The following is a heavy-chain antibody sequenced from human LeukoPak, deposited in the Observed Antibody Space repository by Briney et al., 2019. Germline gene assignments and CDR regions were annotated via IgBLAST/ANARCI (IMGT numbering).Heavy chain of an antibody. J-gene: IGHJ4*02. CDR2: LYSGGNT. Sequence: PGGSLRLSCAASGFTVISNDMTWVRQAPGKGLEWVSVLYSGGNTKYADSVQGRFTISRDNSKNTLYLEMNSLSPDDTAVYYCARGVDALGANTLAYWGQGTLVTVSS. D-gene: IGHD4/OR15-4a*01. CDR1: GFTVISND. V-gene: IGHV3-53*01. CDR3: ARGVDALGANTLAY.